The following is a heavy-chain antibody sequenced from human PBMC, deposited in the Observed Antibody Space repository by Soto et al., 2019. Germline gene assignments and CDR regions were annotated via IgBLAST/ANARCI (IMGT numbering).Heavy chain of an antibody. CDR2: IFSNDEK. J-gene: IGHJ4*02. CDR1: GFSLSNARMG. CDR3: ARTDSGSYYADYFDY. D-gene: IGHD1-26*01. Sequence: QVTLKESGPVLVKPTETLTLTCTVSGFSLSNARMGVSWIRQPPGKALEWLAHIFSNDEKSYSTSLKSRLTISKDTSKSQVVLTMTNMDPVDTATYYCARTDSGSYYADYFDYWGQGTLVTVSS. V-gene: IGHV2-26*01.